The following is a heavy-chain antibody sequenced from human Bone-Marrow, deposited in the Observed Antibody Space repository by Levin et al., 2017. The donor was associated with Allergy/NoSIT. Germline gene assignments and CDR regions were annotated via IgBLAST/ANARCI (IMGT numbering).Heavy chain of an antibody. D-gene: IGHD5-12*01. J-gene: IGHJ4*02. V-gene: IGHV4-59*08. Sequence: SETLSLTCTVSGGSISSYYWSWIRQPPGKGLEWIGYIYYSGSTNYNPSLKSRVTISVDTSKNQFSLKLSSVTAADTAVYYCARHRSGYDNGINYFDYWGQGTLVTVSS. CDR2: IYYSGST. CDR3: ARHRSGYDNGINYFDY. CDR1: GGSISSYY.